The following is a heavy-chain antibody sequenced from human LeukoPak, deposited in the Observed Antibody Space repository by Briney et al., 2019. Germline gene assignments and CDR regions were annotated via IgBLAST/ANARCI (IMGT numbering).Heavy chain of an antibody. CDR1: GFTFDDYA. CDR3: AKDGCSSTSCSVGYMDV. CDR2: ISGSGGST. Sequence: PGGSLRLSCAASGFTFDDYAMHWVRQAPGKGLEWVSAISGSGGSTYYADSVKGRFTISRDNSKNTLYLQMNSLRAEDTAVYYCAKDGCSSTSCSVGYMDVWGKGTTVTVSS. D-gene: IGHD2-2*01. V-gene: IGHV3-23*01. J-gene: IGHJ6*03.